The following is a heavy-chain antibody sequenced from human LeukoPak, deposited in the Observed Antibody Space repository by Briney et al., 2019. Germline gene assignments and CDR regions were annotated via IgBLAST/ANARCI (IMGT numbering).Heavy chain of an antibody. Sequence: PGGSLRLSCAASGFTFSSYAMHWVRQAPGKGLEWVAVISYDGSNKYYADSVKGRFTISRDNSKNTLYLQMNSLRAEDTAVYYCARAPYCTNGVCYSMMAFDIWGQGTMVTVSS. D-gene: IGHD2-8*01. CDR3: ARAPYCTNGVCYSMMAFDI. CDR1: GFTFSSYA. V-gene: IGHV3-30*04. CDR2: ISYDGSNK. J-gene: IGHJ3*02.